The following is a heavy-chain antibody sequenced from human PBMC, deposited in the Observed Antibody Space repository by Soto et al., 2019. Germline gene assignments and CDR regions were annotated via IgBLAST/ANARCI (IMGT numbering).Heavy chain of an antibody. D-gene: IGHD2-2*01. V-gene: IGHV4-31*03. CDR3: ARDAAADYYYGMDV. Sequence: QVQLQESGPGLVKPSQTLSLTCTVSGGSISSGGYYWSWIRQHPGKGLEWIGYIYYSGSTYYNPSLKSRVTISVDTSKNQFSLKLSSVTAADTAVYYCARDAAADYYYGMDVWGQETTVTVSS. J-gene: IGHJ6*02. CDR2: IYYSGST. CDR1: GGSISSGGYY.